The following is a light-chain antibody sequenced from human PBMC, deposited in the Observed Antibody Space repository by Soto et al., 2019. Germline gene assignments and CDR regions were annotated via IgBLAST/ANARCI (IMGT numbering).Light chain of an antibody. CDR3: CSYAGSSTLV. CDR2: EGS. CDR1: SSDVGSYNL. J-gene: IGLJ2*01. V-gene: IGLV2-23*01. Sequence: QSVLTQPASVSGSPGQSITISCTGTSSDVGSYNLVSWYPHHPGKAPKLMIYEGSKRPSGVSNRFSGSKSGNTASLTISGLQAEDEADYYCCSYAGSSTLVFGGGTKLTVL.